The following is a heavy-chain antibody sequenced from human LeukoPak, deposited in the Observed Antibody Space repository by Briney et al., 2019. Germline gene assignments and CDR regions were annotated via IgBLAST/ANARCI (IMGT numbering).Heavy chain of an antibody. V-gene: IGHV1-2*06. Sequence: ASVKVSCKASGYTFTGYYMHWVRQAPGQGLEWMGRVNPNSGGTNYAQKFQGRVTMTRDTSISTAYMELSRLRSDDTAVYYCARGTYCSGGSCYSGWFDPWGQGTLVTVSS. CDR1: GYTFTGYY. J-gene: IGHJ5*02. CDR2: VNPNSGGT. D-gene: IGHD2-15*01. CDR3: ARGTYCSGGSCYSGWFDP.